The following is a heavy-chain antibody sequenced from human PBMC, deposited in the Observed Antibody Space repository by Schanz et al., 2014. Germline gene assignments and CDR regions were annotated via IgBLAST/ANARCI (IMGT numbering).Heavy chain of an antibody. J-gene: IGHJ4*02. Sequence: EVQLLESGGGLVKPGGSLRLSCAASGFTFSTYYMNWVRQAPGKGLEWVSSISSSSSYISYADSVKGRFTISRDNSKNTLFLQMSSLRAEDTAVYYCARDGDFDYWGQGTLVTVSS. CDR1: GFTFSTYY. CDR2: ISSSSSYI. V-gene: IGHV3-21*01. CDR3: ARDGDFDY.